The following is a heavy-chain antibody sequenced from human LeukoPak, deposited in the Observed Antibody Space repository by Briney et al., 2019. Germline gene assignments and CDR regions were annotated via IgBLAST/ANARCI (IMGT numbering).Heavy chain of an antibody. Sequence: ASVKVSCKASGYTFTSYGISWVRQAPGQGLEWMGWISAYNGNTNYAQKLQSRVTMTTDTSTSTAYMELRSLRSDDTAVYYCHRPNYFHTNSYYYVDDYWGQGTLVTVSS. CDR1: GYTFTSYG. CDR2: ISAYNGNT. CDR3: HRPNYFHTNSYYYVDDY. D-gene: IGHD3-22*01. J-gene: IGHJ4*02. V-gene: IGHV1-18*01.